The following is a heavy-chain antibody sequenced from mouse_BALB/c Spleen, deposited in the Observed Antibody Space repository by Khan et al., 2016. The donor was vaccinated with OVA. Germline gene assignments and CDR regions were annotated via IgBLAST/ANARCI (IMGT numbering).Heavy chain of an antibody. D-gene: IGHD2-2*01. V-gene: IGHV10S3*01. CDR2: IRSKSNNYAT. Sequence: EVQLVETGGGLVQPKGSLKLSCAASGFTFNTNAMNWVRQAPGKGLEWVARIRSKSNNYATYYADSVKDRFTISRDDSQSMLYLQMNNLKTEDTAMYYCVREALYYGNDVGYYFDYWGQGTTLTVSS. CDR1: GFTFNTNA. J-gene: IGHJ2*01. CDR3: VREALYYGNDVGYYFDY.